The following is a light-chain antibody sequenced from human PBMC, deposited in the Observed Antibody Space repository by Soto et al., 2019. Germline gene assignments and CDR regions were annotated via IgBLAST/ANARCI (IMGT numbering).Light chain of an antibody. Sequence: QSVLTQPPSASGTPGQRVTISCSGSSSNIGGNTVSWYQQLPGTAPPLLIYSNNQRPSGVPDRFSGSKSGTSASLAISGLHSEDEADYYCAVWDDSLDGVVFGGGTQLTVL. CDR3: AVWDDSLDGVV. CDR2: SNN. J-gene: IGLJ3*02. V-gene: IGLV1-44*01. CDR1: SSNIGGNT.